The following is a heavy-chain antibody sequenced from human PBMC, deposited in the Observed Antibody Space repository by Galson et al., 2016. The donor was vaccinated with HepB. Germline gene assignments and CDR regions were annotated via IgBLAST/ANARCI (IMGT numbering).Heavy chain of an antibody. V-gene: IGHV4-39*01. J-gene: IGHJ5*02. CDR1: GGSISSSIYY. D-gene: IGHD3-3*01. CDR2: IYYSGNT. CDR3: ARQSGHDFWSGSTQPNWFDP. Sequence: ETLSLTCTVSGGSISSSIYYWGWIRPPPGKGLEWIGSIYYSGNTHYNPSLKSRVTISVDTSKNQFSLKLSSVTAADTAVYYCARQSGHDFWSGSTQPNWFDPWGQGTLVTVSS.